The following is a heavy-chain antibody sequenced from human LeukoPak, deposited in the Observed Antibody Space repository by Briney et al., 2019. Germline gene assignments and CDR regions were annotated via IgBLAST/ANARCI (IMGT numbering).Heavy chain of an antibody. V-gene: IGHV3-48*01. CDR2: ISDSGSTT. CDR3: ARGDGYNFFDY. D-gene: IGHD5-24*01. Sequence: GGSLRLSCTASGFIFSTYKMTWVRQAPGKGLEWLSDISDSGSTTNYANSVKGRFTISRDNAQNTLYLQMKSLRAEDTAVYYCARGDGYNFFDYWGQGTLVTVSS. J-gene: IGHJ4*02. CDR1: GFIFSTYK.